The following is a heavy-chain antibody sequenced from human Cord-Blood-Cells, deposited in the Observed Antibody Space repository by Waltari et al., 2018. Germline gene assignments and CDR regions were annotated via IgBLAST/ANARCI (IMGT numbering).Heavy chain of an antibody. CDR2: IYPGDSDT. CDR1: GYSFTSYW. CDR3: ARGVGYYYGSGSYYDAFDI. J-gene: IGHJ3*02. D-gene: IGHD3-10*01. V-gene: IGHV5-51*01. Sequence: EVQLVQSGAEVKKPGESLKISCKGSGYSFTSYWIGGVRQMPGKGLEWMGIIYPGDSDTRYSPSVQGQVTISADKSISTAYLQWSSLKASDTAMYYCARGVGYYYGSGSYYDAFDIWGQGTMVTVSS.